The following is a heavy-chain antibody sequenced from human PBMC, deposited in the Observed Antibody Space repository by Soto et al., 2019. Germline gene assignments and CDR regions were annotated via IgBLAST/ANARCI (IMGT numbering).Heavy chain of an antibody. CDR3: ARDRDWALDY. CDR2: INKDGSEK. CDR1: VFTYTSHW. D-gene: IGHD3-9*01. V-gene: IGHV3-7*03. J-gene: IGHJ4*02. Sequence: GGSLRLSCSASVFTYTSHWMSWFRQAPGKGLEWVANINKDGSEKNYVDSVKGRFTISRDNAKNSLYLQINSLRAEDTAVYYCARDRDWALDYWGQGTLVTVSS.